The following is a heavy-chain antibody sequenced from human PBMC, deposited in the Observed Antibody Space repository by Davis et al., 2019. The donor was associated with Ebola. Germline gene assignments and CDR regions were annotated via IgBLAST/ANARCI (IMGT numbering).Heavy chain of an antibody. V-gene: IGHV5-51*01. Sequence: GESLKISCKSSGYTYSSYWIGWVRQRPGKGLEWMGIIYPGDSTTRYSPSSQGQVTISVDKSVTTAYLQWSSLKASDSAIYFCARQFSSSGNYWGQGTLVTVSS. CDR3: ARQFSSSGNY. J-gene: IGHJ4*02. D-gene: IGHD6-6*01. CDR1: GYTYSSYW. CDR2: IYPGDSTT.